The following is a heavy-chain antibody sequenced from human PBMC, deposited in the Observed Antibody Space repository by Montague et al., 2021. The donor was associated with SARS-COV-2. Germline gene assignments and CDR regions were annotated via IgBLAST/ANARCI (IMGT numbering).Heavy chain of an antibody. CDR1: GGSIITNVFS. CDR3: ARHVDPCGGNGRTWYFDL. V-gene: IGHV4-39*01. Sequence: SETLSLTCTVSGGSIITNVFSWGWIRQPPGKGLEWIGNVYYTGNTYYNPSLKSRGTISVDTSRSQFSLNLISLTAADTAIYYCARHVDPCGGNGRTWYFDLWGQGTLVTVSS. CDR2: VYYTGNT. D-gene: IGHD4-23*01. J-gene: IGHJ2*01.